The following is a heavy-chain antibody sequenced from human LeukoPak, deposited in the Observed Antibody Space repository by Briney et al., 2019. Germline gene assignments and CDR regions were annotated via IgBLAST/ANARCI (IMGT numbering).Heavy chain of an antibody. Sequence: PGGSLRLSCAASGFTFSSYSMNWVRQAPGKGLEWVSSISSSSSYMYYADSVKGRFTISRDNAKNSLYLQMNSLRAEDTAVYYCARASAAGTNFDYWGQGTLVTVSS. V-gene: IGHV3-21*01. CDR1: GFTFSSYS. CDR3: ARASAAGTNFDY. D-gene: IGHD6-13*01. CDR2: ISSSSSYM. J-gene: IGHJ4*02.